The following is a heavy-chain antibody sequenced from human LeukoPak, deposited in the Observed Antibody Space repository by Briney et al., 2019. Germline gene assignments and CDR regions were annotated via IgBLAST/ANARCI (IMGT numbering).Heavy chain of an antibody. D-gene: IGHD4-11*01. CDR2: IIPILGIA. Sequence: SVKVSCKASGGTFSSYAISWVRQAPGQGLEWMGRIIPILGIANYAQKFQGRVTITADESTSTAYMELSSLRSEDTAVYYCARDSNEGRFFDYWGQGTLVTVSS. CDR1: GGTFSSYA. V-gene: IGHV1-69*04. CDR3: ARDSNEGRFFDY. J-gene: IGHJ4*02.